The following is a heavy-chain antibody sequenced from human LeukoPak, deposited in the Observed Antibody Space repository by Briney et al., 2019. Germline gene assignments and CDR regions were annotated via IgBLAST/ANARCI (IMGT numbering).Heavy chain of an antibody. Sequence: GSLRLSCAASGFTFSSYSMNWVRQAPGKGLEWVSYISSSGSTIYYADSVKGRFTISRDNAKKSLYLQMSSLRAEDTAVYYCARDSIWFGERWFDPWGQGTLVTVSS. CDR2: ISSSGSTI. D-gene: IGHD3-10*01. V-gene: IGHV3-48*04. J-gene: IGHJ5*02. CDR1: GFTFSSYS. CDR3: ARDSIWFGERWFDP.